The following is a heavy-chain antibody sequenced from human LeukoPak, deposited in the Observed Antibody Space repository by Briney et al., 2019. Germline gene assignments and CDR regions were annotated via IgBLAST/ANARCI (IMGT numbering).Heavy chain of an antibody. CDR1: GFTFSRHW. Sequence: GGSLRLSCAASGFTFSRHWMHWVRQAPGKGLVWVSRINSDGSSTSYADSVKGRFTISRDNAENTLYLQMNSLRAEDTAVYYCKSGIVATIGDYWGQGTLVTAS. V-gene: IGHV3-74*01. CDR3: KSGIVATIGDY. D-gene: IGHD5-12*01. J-gene: IGHJ4*02. CDR2: INSDGSST.